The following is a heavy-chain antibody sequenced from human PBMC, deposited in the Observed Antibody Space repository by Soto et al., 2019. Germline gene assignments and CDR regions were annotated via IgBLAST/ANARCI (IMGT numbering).Heavy chain of an antibody. D-gene: IGHD3-10*01. CDR3: ATGRVYFGSEY. J-gene: IGHJ4*02. V-gene: IGHV4-59*01. CDR2: IYYNGNI. CDR1: GGSLTSYY. Sequence: QVQLQESGPGLVKPLETLSLTCTVPGGSLTSYYWSWVRQPPGKGLEWIGYIYYNGNINYNPSLQSRLTISLDTSKNQFSLRLSSVTAADTAVYYCATGRVYFGSEYWGQGTLVTVSS.